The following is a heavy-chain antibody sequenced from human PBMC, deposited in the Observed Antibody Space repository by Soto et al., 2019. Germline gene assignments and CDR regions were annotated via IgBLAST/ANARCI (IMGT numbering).Heavy chain of an antibody. CDR3: ARHGYDSWRGYAFYFGL. CDR2: VYSSGTT. V-gene: IGHV4-59*08. D-gene: IGHD3-3*01. Sequence: QVQLQESGPGLVKPSETLSLTCTVSGDSISSYYWSWVRQPPGKGLEWIGYVYSSGTTNYNPSLKSEVSISVDTYKIQSSLRLSSVTAADTAVYYCARHGYDSWRGYAFYFGLWGQGSLVTVSS. J-gene: IGHJ4*02. CDR1: GDSISSYY.